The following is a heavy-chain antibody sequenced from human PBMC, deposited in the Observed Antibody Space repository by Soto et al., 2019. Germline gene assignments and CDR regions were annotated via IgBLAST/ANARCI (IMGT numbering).Heavy chain of an antibody. D-gene: IGHD6-13*01. Sequence: QVQLVESGGRVVQPGRSLRLSCAASGFTFNSNAMHWVRQAPGKGLEWVAVISFDGSDTFYGDSVKGRFTISRDNSENTLYLQMNSLRAEYTAVYYCARDHDNRSWYGYLDYWGQGTLVTVSS. J-gene: IGHJ4*02. CDR3: ARDHDNRSWYGYLDY. CDR2: ISFDGSDT. V-gene: IGHV3-33*05. CDR1: GFTFNSNA.